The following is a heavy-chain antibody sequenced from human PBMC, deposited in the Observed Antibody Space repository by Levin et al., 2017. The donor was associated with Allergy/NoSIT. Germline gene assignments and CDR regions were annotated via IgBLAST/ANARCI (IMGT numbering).Heavy chain of an antibody. CDR2: ISYDGSNK. D-gene: IGHD2-8*01. J-gene: IGHJ6*02. CDR3: AKDGGGYCTNGVCHSPPNYGMDV. Sequence: GESLKISCAASGFTFSSYGMHWVRQAPGKGLEWVAVISYDGSNKYYADSVKGRFTISRDNSKNTLYLQMNSLRAEDTAVYYCAKDGGGYCTNGVCHSPPNYGMDVWGQGTTVTVSS. V-gene: IGHV3-30*18. CDR1: GFTFSSYG.